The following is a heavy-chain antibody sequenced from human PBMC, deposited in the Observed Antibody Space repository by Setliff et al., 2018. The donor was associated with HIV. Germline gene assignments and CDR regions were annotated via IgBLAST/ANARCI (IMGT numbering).Heavy chain of an antibody. CDR2: IYFSGTP. V-gene: IGHV4-39*01. Sequence: PSETLSLTCTVSGGSINSKSYYWAWIRQPPGRGLEGVASIYFSGTPYYNPSLKNQVTISVDTSKNQFSLTLRSVTAADTAVYYCARRGMWSEETGGNPTATFDYWGQGVLVTVSS. CDR3: ARRGMWSEETGGNPTATFDY. J-gene: IGHJ4*02. CDR1: GGSINSKSYY. D-gene: IGHD2-8*02.